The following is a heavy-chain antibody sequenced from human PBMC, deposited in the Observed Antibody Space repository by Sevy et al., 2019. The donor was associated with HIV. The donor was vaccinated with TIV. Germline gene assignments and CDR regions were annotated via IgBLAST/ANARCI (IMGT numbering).Heavy chain of an antibody. CDR3: AREYSSSSVGDYYYYYGMDV. CDR1: GGSISSGGYY. D-gene: IGHD6-6*01. V-gene: IGHV4-31*03. J-gene: IGHJ6*02. Sequence: SETLSLTCTVSGGSISSGGYYWSWIRQHPGKGLEWIGYIYYSGSTYYNPSLKSRVTISVDTSKNQFSLKLSSVTAADTAVDYCAREYSSSSVGDYYYYYGMDVWGQGTTVTVSS. CDR2: IYYSGST.